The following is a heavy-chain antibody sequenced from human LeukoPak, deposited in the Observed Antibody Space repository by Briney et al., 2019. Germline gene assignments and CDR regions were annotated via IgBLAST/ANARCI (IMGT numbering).Heavy chain of an antibody. D-gene: IGHD4-17*01. CDR3: ARPHDDYGEDVFDY. CDR2: IYPGDSDT. J-gene: IGHJ4*02. CDR1: GYTFTNYW. Sequence: GESLKISCKGSGYTFTNYWIGWVRQMPGKGLEWMGIIYPGDSDTRYSPSFQGQVTISADKSISTAYLQWSSLRASDTAMYYCARPHDDYGEDVFDYWGQGTLVTVSS. V-gene: IGHV5-51*01.